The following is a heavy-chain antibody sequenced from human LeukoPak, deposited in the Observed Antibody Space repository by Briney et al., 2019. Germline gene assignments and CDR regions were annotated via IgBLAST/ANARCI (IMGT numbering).Heavy chain of an antibody. D-gene: IGHD4/OR15-4a*01. V-gene: IGHV3-21*01. J-gene: IGHJ4*02. CDR2: ISSGGSYI. CDR3: TRLHGAYPIDF. Sequence: GGSLRLSCAASGFIISDYSMSWVRQAPGKGLQWVSSISSGGSYIYYVDSVKGRFTISRDNAKNSLHLQMNSLRAEDTAVYYCTRLHGAYPIDFWGQGTLVTVSS. CDR1: GFIISDYS.